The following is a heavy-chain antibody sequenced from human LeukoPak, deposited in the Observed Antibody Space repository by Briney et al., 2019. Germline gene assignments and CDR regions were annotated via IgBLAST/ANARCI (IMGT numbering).Heavy chain of an antibody. J-gene: IGHJ4*02. V-gene: IGHV3-7*03. CDR3: ARIMLSWREFDC. D-gene: IGHD1-26*01. CDR1: GVTFSSYW. Sequence: PTGGSLRLSCAASGVTFSSYWMSWVRQTPGKGLEWVANMNQDGSGKYYLDSVKGRFTISRDNAENSVFLQMNSLRAEDTGVYYCARIMLSWREFDCWGQGTLVTVSS. CDR2: MNQDGSGK.